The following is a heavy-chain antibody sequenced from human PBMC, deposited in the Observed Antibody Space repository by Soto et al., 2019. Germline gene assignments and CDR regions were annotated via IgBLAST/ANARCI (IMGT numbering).Heavy chain of an antibody. CDR2: ISYDGTQT. Sequence: QVQLVESGGGVVQPGRSLRVSCAASGFTFSIYAMHWVRQAPGTGLEWVAVISYDGTQTYYADSGKVGFTIYRDNSKNTVYLQMNSLRDEDTAVYYSAKDRGARRQWLIDPFEYWCQGTLVTVSP. CDR1: GFTFSIYA. CDR3: AKDRGARRQWLIDPFEY. V-gene: IGHV3-30*18. D-gene: IGHD6-19*01. J-gene: IGHJ4*02.